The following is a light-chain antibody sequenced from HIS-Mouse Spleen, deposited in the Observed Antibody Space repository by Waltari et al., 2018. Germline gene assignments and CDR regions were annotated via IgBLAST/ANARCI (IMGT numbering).Light chain of an antibody. J-gene: IGKJ4*01. Sequence: AIQLTQSPSSLSASVGDRVTITCRASQGISSALPWYQQKPGKAPKLLIYDASSLESGVPSRFSGSGSGTYFTLIISSLQPEDFATYYCQQFNSYPLTFGGGTKVEIK. V-gene: IGKV1-13*02. CDR3: QQFNSYPLT. CDR2: DAS. CDR1: QGISSA.